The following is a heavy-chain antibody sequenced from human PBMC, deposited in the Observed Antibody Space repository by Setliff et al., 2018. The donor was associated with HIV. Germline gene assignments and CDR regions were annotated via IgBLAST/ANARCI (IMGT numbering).Heavy chain of an antibody. V-gene: IGHV3-48*02. CDR2: IHAGGGII. Sequence: GGSLRLSCAASGFTFSSYSMNWVRLAPGKGLEWVSYIHAGGGIIHYADSVKGRFTISRDYARNSLYLQMNSLRDEDTAMYYCARDPNALDYWGQGTLVTVSS. CDR3: ARDPNALDY. CDR1: GFTFSSYS. J-gene: IGHJ4*02.